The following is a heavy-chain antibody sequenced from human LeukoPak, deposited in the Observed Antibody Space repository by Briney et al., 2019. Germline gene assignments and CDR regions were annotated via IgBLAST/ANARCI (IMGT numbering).Heavy chain of an antibody. D-gene: IGHD5-18*01. CDR3: ARGTRIQLWKFDY. J-gene: IGHJ4*02. CDR2: IYHSPST. CDR1: GGSLSSGGYS. V-gene: IGHV4-30-2*01. Sequence: LSLTCAVSGGSLSSGGYSGGWVRQPPGRGLEWIGYIYHSPSTNYPPSLKRRVTISVDPSKTQFSLKLSSVPAADTAVYYCARGTRIQLWKFDYWGQGTLVTVSS.